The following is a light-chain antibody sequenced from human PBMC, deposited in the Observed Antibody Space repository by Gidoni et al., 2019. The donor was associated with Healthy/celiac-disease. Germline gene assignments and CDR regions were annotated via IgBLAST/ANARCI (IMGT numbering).Light chain of an antibody. J-gene: IGKJ4*01. V-gene: IGKV1-39*01. CDR1: QSISSY. CDR2: AAS. CDR3: QQSYNTLT. Sequence: DIQMTKSPSSLSASVGDRVTITCRASQSISSYLNWYQQKPGKAPKLLIYAASSLQSGVPSRFSGSGSGTDFTLTISSLQPEDFATYYCQQSYNTLTFGGGTQVEIK.